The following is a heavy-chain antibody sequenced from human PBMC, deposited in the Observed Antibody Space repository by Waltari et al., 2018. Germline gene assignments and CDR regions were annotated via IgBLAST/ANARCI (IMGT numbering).Heavy chain of an antibody. D-gene: IGHD2-21*01. CDR2: FSYNGTT. J-gene: IGHJ4*01. CDR1: GGSITTITYF. Sequence: QLQMQESGPGLVRPSETLSLTCAVSGGSITTITYFWGWIRQPPGKGLDWIASFSYNGTTYSNPSPKSRVTISGDTSKNQFSLVLTSVTAADTAVYYCARGLGAIYWGHGTLVTVSS. CDR3: ARGLGAIY. V-gene: IGHV4-39*07.